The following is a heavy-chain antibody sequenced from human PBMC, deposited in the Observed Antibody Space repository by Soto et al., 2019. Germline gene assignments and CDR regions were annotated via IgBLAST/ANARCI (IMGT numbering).Heavy chain of an antibody. CDR1: GYTLTSYG. Sequence: QVQLVQSGAEVKKPGASVKVSCKASGYTLTSYGISWVRQAPGQGLEWMGWISAYNSNTNYAQKLQGRGTMTTDTSKSTAYMELRSLRSDDTAVYYCARDRRYSRSWGGGNWFDPWGQGTLVTVSS. D-gene: IGHD6-13*01. CDR3: ARDRRYSRSWGGGNWFDP. J-gene: IGHJ5*02. CDR2: ISAYNSNT. V-gene: IGHV1-18*04.